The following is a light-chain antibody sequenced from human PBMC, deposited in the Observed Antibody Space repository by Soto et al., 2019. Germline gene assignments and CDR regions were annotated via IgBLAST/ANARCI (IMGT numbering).Light chain of an antibody. J-gene: IGLJ2*01. Sequence: QSALTQPASVSGSPGQSITISCSGTSSDVGGYNYVSWYQQHPGKAPKLMICDVSNRPSGVSNRFSGSKSGNTASLTISGLQAEDEADYYCSSYTGSSIAFGGGTKVTVL. CDR3: SSYTGSSIA. CDR2: DVS. CDR1: SSDVGGYNY. V-gene: IGLV2-14*01.